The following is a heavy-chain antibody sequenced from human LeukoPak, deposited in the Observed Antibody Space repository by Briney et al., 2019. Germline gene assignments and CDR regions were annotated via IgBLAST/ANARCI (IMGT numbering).Heavy chain of an antibody. CDR3: ASRVYGLGSFNY. D-gene: IGHD3-10*01. CDR1: GDSISSTSYY. Sequence: SETLSLXCTVSGDSISSTSYYWDWIRQPPGKGLEWIGSIYNSGTTYYNPSLKSRVTISVDTSKNQFSLKVSSVTAADTAVYYCASRVYGLGSFNYWGQGTLVTVSS. CDR2: IYNSGTT. J-gene: IGHJ4*01. V-gene: IGHV4-39*01.